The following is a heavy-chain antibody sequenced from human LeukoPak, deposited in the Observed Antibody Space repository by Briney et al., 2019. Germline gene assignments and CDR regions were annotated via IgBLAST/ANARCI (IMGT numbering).Heavy chain of an antibody. CDR3: ARDLEYSSSSPFDY. CDR1: GGPISSYY. D-gene: IGHD6-6*01. Sequence: SDPLSLTCTVSGGPISSYYGSWIRQPAGRGLEWIGRIYTCGSTNYHPSLKSRVTISVDKSKNQFSLKLSSATAADTAVYYCARDLEYSSSSPFDYWGQGTLVTVSS. CDR2: IYTCGST. V-gene: IGHV4-4*07. J-gene: IGHJ4*02.